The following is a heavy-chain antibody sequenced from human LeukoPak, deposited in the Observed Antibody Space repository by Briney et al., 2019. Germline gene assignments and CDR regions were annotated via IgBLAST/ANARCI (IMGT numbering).Heavy chain of an antibody. CDR3: ARAFSGYDVLDY. Sequence: PGGSLRLSCAASGFTFSSYGMHWVRQAPGKGLEWVAVIWYDGSNKYYADSVKGRFTISRDNSKNTLYLQMNSLRAEDTAVYYCARAFSGYDVLDYWGQGTLVTVSS. CDR1: GFTFSSYG. D-gene: IGHD5-12*01. V-gene: IGHV3-33*08. J-gene: IGHJ4*02. CDR2: IWYDGSNK.